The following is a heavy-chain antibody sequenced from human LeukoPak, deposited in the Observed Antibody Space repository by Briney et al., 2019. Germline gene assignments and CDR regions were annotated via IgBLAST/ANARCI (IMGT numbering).Heavy chain of an antibody. CDR3: ARHAYYYYYYMDV. J-gene: IGHJ6*03. Sequence: GESLKISCKGSGYSLTSYWIGWVRQMPGKGLECMGIIYPGDSDTRYSPSFQGQVTISADKSISTAYLQWSSLKASDTAMYYCARHAYYYYYYMDVWGKGTTVTVSS. CDR1: GYSLTSYW. V-gene: IGHV5-51*01. CDR2: IYPGDSDT.